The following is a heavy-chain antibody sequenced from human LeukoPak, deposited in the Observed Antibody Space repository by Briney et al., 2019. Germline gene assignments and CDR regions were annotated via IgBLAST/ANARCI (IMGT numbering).Heavy chain of an antibody. V-gene: IGHV3-23*01. CDR2: ISASGGST. Sequence: GGSXXLXXXXXXXTFSSYAMSWVRQAPGKGLEWVSAISASGGSTYYADSVKGRFTISRDNSKNTLYLQMNILRAKDTAVYYCARTVFAASGPFDPWGEGTLVTVSS. CDR1: XXTFSSYA. J-gene: IGHJ5*02. CDR3: ARTVFAASGPFDP. D-gene: IGHD1-1*01.